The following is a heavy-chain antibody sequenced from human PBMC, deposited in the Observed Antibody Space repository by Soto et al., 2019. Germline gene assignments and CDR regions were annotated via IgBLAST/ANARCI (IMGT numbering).Heavy chain of an antibody. Sequence: SETLSLTYSVSGGSISSGAAYWCWISQRPGKGLEWIGYIFYSGSFYYTPSLRGRVMILADTSKNQFTLRLSSVTAADTAVYYCARAPETPSILGVALPYFFDYCGQGALVTVSS. CDR1: GGSISSGAAY. V-gene: IGHV4-31*03. D-gene: IGHD3-3*01. CDR2: IFYSGSF. J-gene: IGHJ4*02. CDR3: ARAPETPSILGVALPYFFDY.